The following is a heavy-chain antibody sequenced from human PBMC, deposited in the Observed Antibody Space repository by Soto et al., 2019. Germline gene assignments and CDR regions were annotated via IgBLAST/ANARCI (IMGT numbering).Heavy chain of an antibody. CDR2: IYYSGTT. V-gene: IGHV4-39*01. Sequence: PSETLSLTCTVSGDSISISNYYWGWIRRPPGKGLEWIGIIYYSGTTYYNPSLKSRVTISVDTSKNQFSLKLSSVTAADTAVYYCARLEYTTSSHDYWGQGTLVTVSS. CDR1: GDSISISNYY. CDR3: ARLEYTTSSHDY. J-gene: IGHJ4*02. D-gene: IGHD6-6*01.